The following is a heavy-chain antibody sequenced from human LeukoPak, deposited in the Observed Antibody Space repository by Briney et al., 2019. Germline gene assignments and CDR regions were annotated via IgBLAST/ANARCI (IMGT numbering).Heavy chain of an antibody. V-gene: IGHV1-2*02. CDR2: INPNTGDP. Sequence: ASVKVPCKASGGTFSSYAISWVRQAPGQGLEWMGWINPNTGDPNYAQKFQGRVTMTRDTSISTVYMELSRLTSDDTAVYYCAKDKDWGQGTLVTVSS. J-gene: IGHJ4*02. CDR3: AKDKD. CDR1: GGTFSSYA.